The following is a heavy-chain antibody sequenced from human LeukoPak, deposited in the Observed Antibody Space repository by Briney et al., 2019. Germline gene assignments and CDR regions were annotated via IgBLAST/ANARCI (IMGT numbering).Heavy chain of an antibody. CDR3: ARRQALIAVAARRAFDY. D-gene: IGHD6-19*01. J-gene: IGHJ4*02. CDR1: GFTFSSYW. V-gene: IGHV3-7*01. Sequence: GGSLRLSCAASGFTFSSYWMSWVRQAPGKGLEWVANIKQDGSEKYYVDSVKGRFTISRDNAKNSLYLQMNSLRAEDTAVYYCARRQALIAVAARRAFDYWGQGTLVTVSS. CDR2: IKQDGSEK.